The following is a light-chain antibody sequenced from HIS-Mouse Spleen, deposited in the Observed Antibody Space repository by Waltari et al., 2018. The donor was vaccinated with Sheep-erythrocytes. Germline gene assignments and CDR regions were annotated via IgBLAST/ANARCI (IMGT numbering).Light chain of an antibody. CDR1: ALPKQY. V-gene: IGLV3-25*03. J-gene: IGLJ2*01. Sequence: SYELTQPPSVSVSPGQTARITCSGDALPKQYAYWYQQKPGQAPVLVRYKDSERPSGIPERFSGSRSGTTVTLTISGVQAEDEADYYCQSADSSGTYPVFGGGTKLTVL. CDR3: QSADSSGTYPV. CDR2: KDS.